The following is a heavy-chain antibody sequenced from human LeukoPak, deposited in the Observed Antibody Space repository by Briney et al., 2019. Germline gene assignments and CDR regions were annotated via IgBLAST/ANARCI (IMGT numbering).Heavy chain of an antibody. Sequence: SETLSLTCTVSGGSISSYYWSWIRQPPGKGLEWIGYIYYSGSTNYNPSLKSRVTISVDTSKNQFSLKLSSVTAADTAVYYCVRDAVYYGSGSYWIGIDYWGQGTLVTVSS. D-gene: IGHD3-10*01. CDR1: GGSISSYY. V-gene: IGHV4-59*01. CDR3: VRDAVYYGSGSYWIGIDY. J-gene: IGHJ4*02. CDR2: IYYSGST.